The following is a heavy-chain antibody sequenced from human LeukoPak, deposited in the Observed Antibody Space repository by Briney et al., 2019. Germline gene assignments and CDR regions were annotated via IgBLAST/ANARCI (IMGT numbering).Heavy chain of an antibody. V-gene: IGHV3-30-3*01. Sequence: PGGSLRLSCAASGFTFSSYAMHWVRQAPGKGLEWVAVISYDGSNKYYADSVKGRFTISRDNSKNTLYLQMNSLRAEDTAVYYCARAYYYDSSGYYSTQSPFDYWGQGTLATVSS. CDR3: ARAYYYDSSGYYSTQSPFDY. D-gene: IGHD3-22*01. J-gene: IGHJ4*02. CDR1: GFTFSSYA. CDR2: ISYDGSNK.